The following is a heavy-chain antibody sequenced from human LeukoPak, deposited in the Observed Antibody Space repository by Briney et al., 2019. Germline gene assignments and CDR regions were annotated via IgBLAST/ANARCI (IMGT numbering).Heavy chain of an antibody. CDR2: ISAYNGNT. CDR3: ARGDSSGSKGGWFDP. J-gene: IGHJ5*02. CDR1: GYTFTSYG. Sequence: ASVKVSCKASGYTFTSYGISWVRQAPGQGLEWMGWISAYNGNTNYAQKLQGRVTMTTDTSTSTAYMELRSLRSDDTAVYYCARGDSSGSKGGWFDPWGQGTLVTVSS. D-gene: IGHD3-22*01. V-gene: IGHV1-18*01.